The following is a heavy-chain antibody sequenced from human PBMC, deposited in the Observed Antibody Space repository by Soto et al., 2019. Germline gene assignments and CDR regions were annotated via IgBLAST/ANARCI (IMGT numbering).Heavy chain of an antibody. CDR2: IHYSGST. Sequence: SETLSLTCTVSGGSIRTMSYYWGWVRQSPGEGLEWIGFIHYSGSTNYNPSLKGRVTISVDTSKNQFSLKVTSVTAADTAVYYCARLYGYCIRNSCHGHYAMDVWGQGTTVTVSS. CDR3: ARLYGYCIRNSCHGHYAMDV. V-gene: IGHV4-39*01. J-gene: IGHJ6*02. CDR1: GGSIRTMSYY. D-gene: IGHD2-2*01.